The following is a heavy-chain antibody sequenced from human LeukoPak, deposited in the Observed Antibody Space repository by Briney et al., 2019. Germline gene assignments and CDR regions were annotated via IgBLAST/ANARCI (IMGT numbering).Heavy chain of an antibody. V-gene: IGHV3-30*18. CDR1: GFTFSSYG. D-gene: IGHD2-2*01. Sequence: PGRSLRLSCAASGFTFSSYGMHWVRQAPGKGLEWVAVISYDGSNKYYADSVKGRFTISRDNSKNTLYLQMNSLRAEDTAVYYCAKDERIYCSSTSCYGLLDYWGQGTLVTVSS. J-gene: IGHJ4*02. CDR2: ISYDGSNK. CDR3: AKDERIYCSSTSCYGLLDY.